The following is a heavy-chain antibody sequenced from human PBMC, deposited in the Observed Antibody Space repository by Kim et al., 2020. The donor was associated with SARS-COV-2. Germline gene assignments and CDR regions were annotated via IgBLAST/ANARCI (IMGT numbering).Heavy chain of an antibody. CDR3: ARIRLGATRYFDY. J-gene: IGHJ4*02. Sequence: YNPSLKSRVPISVDTSKNQFDLKPSSVTAAGTAVYYCARIRLGATRYFDYWGQGTLVTVSS. V-gene: IGHV4-39*01. D-gene: IGHD1-26*01.